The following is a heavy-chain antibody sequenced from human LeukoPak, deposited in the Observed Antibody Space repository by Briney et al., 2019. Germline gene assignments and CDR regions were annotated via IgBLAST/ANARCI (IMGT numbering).Heavy chain of an antibody. V-gene: IGHV4-39*01. CDR3: TRSPLGSTIPPPGDAFDT. D-gene: IGHD1-26*01. J-gene: IGHJ3*02. CDR2: ISYNGNT. Sequence: PSETLSLTCTVSGDFISTSDSFWGWIRQPPGKGLEWIGSISYNGNTFYNPSLKSRVSMFVDMSKNQFSLKLSSVTAADTAVYYCTRSPLGSTIPPPGDAFDTWGQGTLVTVSS. CDR1: GDFISTSDSF.